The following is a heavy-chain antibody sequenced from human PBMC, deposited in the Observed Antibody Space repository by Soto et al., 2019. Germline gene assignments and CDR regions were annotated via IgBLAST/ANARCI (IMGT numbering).Heavy chain of an antibody. Sequence: GASVKVSCKASGYTFTSYYMHWVRQAPGQGLEWMGVINPSGGSTSYAQKFQGRVTMTRDTSTSTVYMELSSLRSEDTAVYYCAREWARFPSLIVVVPAALDPWGQGTLVTVSS. D-gene: IGHD2-2*01. CDR1: GYTFTSYY. J-gene: IGHJ5*02. V-gene: IGHV1-46*01. CDR2: INPSGGST. CDR3: AREWARFPSLIVVVPAALDP.